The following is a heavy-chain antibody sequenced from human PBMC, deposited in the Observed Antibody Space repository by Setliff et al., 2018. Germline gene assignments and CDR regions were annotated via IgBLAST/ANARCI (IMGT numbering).Heavy chain of an antibody. CDR1: GGSISSGSYY. Sequence: PSETLSLTCTVSGGSISSGSYYWSWIRQPAGKGLEWIGRIYTSGSTNYNPSLKSRVTISVDTSKNQFSLKLSSVTAADTAVYYCARSIGLWFVDWGQGTLVTVS. CDR3: ARSIGLWFVD. D-gene: IGHD5-18*01. CDR2: IYTSGST. J-gene: IGHJ4*02. V-gene: IGHV4-61*02.